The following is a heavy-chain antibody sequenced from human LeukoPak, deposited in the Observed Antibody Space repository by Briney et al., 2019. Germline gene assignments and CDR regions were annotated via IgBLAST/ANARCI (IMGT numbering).Heavy chain of an antibody. CDR2: IYYSGST. CDR1: GGSISSGGYY. J-gene: IGHJ4*02. Sequence: SQTLSLTCTVSGGSISSGGYYWSWIRQHPGEGLEWIGYIYYSGSTYYNPSLKSRVTISVDTSKNQFSLKLSSVTAADTAVYYCARGASRSSSFSYWGQGTLVTVSS. D-gene: IGHD6-6*01. CDR3: ARGASRSSSFSY. V-gene: IGHV4-31*03.